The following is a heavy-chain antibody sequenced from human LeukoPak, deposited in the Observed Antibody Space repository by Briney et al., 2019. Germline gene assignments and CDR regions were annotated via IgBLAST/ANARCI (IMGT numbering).Heavy chain of an antibody. CDR3: ARDEQYYFDY. V-gene: IGHV3-30-3*01. Sequence: GGSLRLSCAASGFTFSSYAMHWVRQAPGKGLEWVAVISYDGSNKYYADSVKGRFTIFRDNSKNTLYLQMNSLRAEDTAVYYCARDEQYYFDYWGQGTLVTVSS. J-gene: IGHJ4*02. CDR2: ISYDGSNK. CDR1: GFTFSSYA. D-gene: IGHD6-19*01.